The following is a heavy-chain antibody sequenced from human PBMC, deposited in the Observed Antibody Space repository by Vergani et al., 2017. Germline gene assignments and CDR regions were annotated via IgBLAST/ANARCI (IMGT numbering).Heavy chain of an antibody. D-gene: IGHD3-10*01. CDR2: IDWDDEK. V-gene: IGHV2-70*04. CDR3: TWLYGPTGHWYFDF. Sequence: QVTLQESGPALVKPTQTLTLTCTVSGIPLSTSGMRVIWIRQPPGKAPEWLARIDWDDEKFYSPSLKTRLTISKDTPKNQVVLTMTKMDPVDTAMFYCTWLYGPTGHWYFDFWGRGTLVAVSS. CDR1: GIPLSTSGMR. J-gene: IGHJ2*01.